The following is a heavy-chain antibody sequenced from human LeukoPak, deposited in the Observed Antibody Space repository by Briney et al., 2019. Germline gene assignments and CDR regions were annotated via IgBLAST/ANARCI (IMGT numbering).Heavy chain of an antibody. J-gene: IGHJ4*02. Sequence: GASVKVSCKVSGYTLTELSMHWVRQAPGKGRDWMGGFDPENGETIYAQKFQGRVTMTEDTSTDTAYMELSSLRSEDTAVYYCATSYYDILTGYRPLAYWGQGTLVTVSS. CDR1: GYTLTELS. CDR2: FDPENGET. V-gene: IGHV1-24*01. D-gene: IGHD3-9*01. CDR3: ATSYYDILTGYRPLAY.